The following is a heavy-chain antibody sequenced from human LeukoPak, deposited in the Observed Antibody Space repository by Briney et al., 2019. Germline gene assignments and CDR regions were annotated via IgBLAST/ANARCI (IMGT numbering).Heavy chain of an antibody. CDR3: ARFYAPYSSGSLDRYYYYYYMDV. CDR1: GFTFSSYW. J-gene: IGHJ6*03. V-gene: IGHV3-7*01. CDR2: IKQDGSEK. Sequence: PGGSLRLSCAAPGFTFSSYWMSWVRQAPGKGLEWVTNIKQDGSEKYYVDSVKGRFTISRDNAKNSLYLQMNSLRAEDTAVYYCARFYAPYSSGSLDRYYYYYYMDVWGKGTTVTVSS. D-gene: IGHD6-19*01.